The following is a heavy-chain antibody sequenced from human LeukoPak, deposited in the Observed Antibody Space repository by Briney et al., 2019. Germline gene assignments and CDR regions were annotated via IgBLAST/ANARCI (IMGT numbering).Heavy chain of an antibody. CDR2: ISGSSSYI. D-gene: IGHD2-15*01. CDR3: AKDVGPYYYYYGMDV. CDR1: GFTFSSYS. Sequence: GGSLRLSCAASGFTFSSYSMNWVRQAPGKGLEWVSSISGSSSYIYYADSVKGRFTISRDNAKNSLYLQMNSLRAEDTALYYCAKDVGPYYYYYGMDVWGQGTTVTVSS. V-gene: IGHV3-21*04. J-gene: IGHJ6*02.